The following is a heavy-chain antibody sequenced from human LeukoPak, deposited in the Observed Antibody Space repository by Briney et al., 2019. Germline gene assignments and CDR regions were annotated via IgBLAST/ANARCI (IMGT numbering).Heavy chain of an antibody. CDR1: GYTFTGYY. Sequence: ASVKVSCKASGYTFTGYYMHWVRQAPGQGLEWMGWINPNSGGTNYAQKFQGRVTMTRDTSISTAYMELSRLRSDDTAVYYCATISSGWEYYYDYWGQGTLVTVPS. CDR3: ATISSGWEYYYDY. J-gene: IGHJ4*02. D-gene: IGHD6-19*01. V-gene: IGHV1-2*02. CDR2: INPNSGGT.